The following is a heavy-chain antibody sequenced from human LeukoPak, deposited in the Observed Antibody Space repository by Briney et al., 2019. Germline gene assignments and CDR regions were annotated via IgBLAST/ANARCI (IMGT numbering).Heavy chain of an antibody. J-gene: IGHJ2*01. V-gene: IGHV3-73*01. D-gene: IGHD6-19*01. CDR3: RAAVAGDYCDL. CDR1: GFTLSGAA. Sequence: GGSLKLSCAASGFTLSGAAMHWVRQASGKGLEWLGRIRSKADSYTTAYAASVQGRFTVSRDDSKNTTYLQMNSLKTEDTAVYYCRAAVAGDYCDLWGRGTLVTVSS. CDR2: IRSKADSYTT.